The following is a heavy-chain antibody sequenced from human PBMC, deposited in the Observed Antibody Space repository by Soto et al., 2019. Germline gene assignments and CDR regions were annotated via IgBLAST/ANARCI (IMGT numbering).Heavy chain of an antibody. CDR1: GFTFSDYS. CDR2: ISSDGVHK. Sequence: PGGSLRLSCAVSGFTFSDYSMHWVRQAPGKGLEWVAVISSDGVHKYYADSLQGRFSISRDNAYDTVFLQMNSLRAEDTAVYYCARDMVRVLDFWGQGTSVIGSS. D-gene: IGHD3-10*01. J-gene: IGHJ6*02. V-gene: IGHV3-30-3*01. CDR3: ARDMVRVLDF.